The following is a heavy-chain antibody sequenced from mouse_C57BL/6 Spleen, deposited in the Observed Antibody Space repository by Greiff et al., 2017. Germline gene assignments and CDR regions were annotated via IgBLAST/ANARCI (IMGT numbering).Heavy chain of an antibody. CDR2: IDPENGDT. D-gene: IGHD2-5*01. Sequence: EVKLQQSGAELVRPGASVKLSCTASGFNIKDDYMHWVKQRPEQGLEWIGWIDPENGDTEYAPKFQGKATITADTSSNTAYLQLSSLTSEDTAVYYCTMAYYSNCFAYWGQGTLVTVSA. CDR3: TMAYYSNCFAY. V-gene: IGHV14-4*01. CDR1: GFNIKDDY. J-gene: IGHJ3*01.